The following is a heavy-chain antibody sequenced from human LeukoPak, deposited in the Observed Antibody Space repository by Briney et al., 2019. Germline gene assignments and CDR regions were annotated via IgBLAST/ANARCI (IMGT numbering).Heavy chain of an antibody. Sequence: GDSLKISCKASGYTFTNSWIGWVRQKPGKGLEWMGIIWPGGSDTRYSPSFQGQVTISADKSITTAYLQWSSLKASDTAMYYCARPVTGVSPSGAIDFWGQGIQVTVSS. CDR3: ARPVTGVSPSGAIDF. CDR1: GYTFTNSW. J-gene: IGHJ4*02. D-gene: IGHD1-26*01. CDR2: IWPGGSDT. V-gene: IGHV5-51*01.